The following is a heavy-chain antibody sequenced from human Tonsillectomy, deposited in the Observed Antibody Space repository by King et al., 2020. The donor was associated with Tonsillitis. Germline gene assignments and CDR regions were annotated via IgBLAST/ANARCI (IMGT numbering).Heavy chain of an antibody. CDR1: GDSISRHY. V-gene: IGHV4-59*11. CDR2: ISNTGSA. D-gene: IGHD3-22*01. J-gene: IGHJ5*02. CDR3: ARTGYYDTSGYSSA. Sequence: QLQESGPGLVKPSETLSLTCTVSGDSISRHYWSWVRQPPGKGLEWVGFISNTGSANYNPSLKSRVTMSVDTSKNQFFLKMTSVTAADTAVYYCARTGYYDTSGYSSAWGQGALVTVSS.